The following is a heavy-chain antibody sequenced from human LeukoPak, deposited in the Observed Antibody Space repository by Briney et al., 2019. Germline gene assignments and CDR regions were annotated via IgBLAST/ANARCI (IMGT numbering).Heavy chain of an antibody. Sequence: ASVTVSCTASGYTFTGYYMHWVRQAPGQGLEWMGWINPNSGGTNYAQKFQGRVTMTRDTSISTAYMELSRLRSDDTAVYYCARDGPQDYYYMDVWGKGTTVTVSS. J-gene: IGHJ6*03. CDR1: GYTFTGYY. V-gene: IGHV1-2*02. CDR2: INPNSGGT. CDR3: ARDGPQDYYYMDV.